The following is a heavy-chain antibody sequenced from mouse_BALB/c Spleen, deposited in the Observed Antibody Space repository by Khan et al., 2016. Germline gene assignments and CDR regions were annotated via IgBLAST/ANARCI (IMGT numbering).Heavy chain of an antibody. CDR1: GYTFSSYW. J-gene: IGHJ3*01. Sequence: QVRLQQSGAELVKPGASVKISCKATGYTFSSYWIEWVKQRPGHGLEWIGEILPGGGTTNYNEQFKGKATFNADISSNTAYMQPSSLTSEDSAVYYCARLGDGYDPWFVYWGQGTLVTVSA. D-gene: IGHD2-2*01. CDR3: ARLGDGYDPWFVY. CDR2: ILPGGGTT. V-gene: IGHV1-9*01.